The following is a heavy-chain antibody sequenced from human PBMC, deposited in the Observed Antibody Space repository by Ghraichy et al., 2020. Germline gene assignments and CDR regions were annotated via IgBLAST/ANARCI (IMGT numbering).Heavy chain of an antibody. CDR2: IYPGDSDT. CDR3: ARRSGDPNAFDI. V-gene: IGHV5-51*01. CDR1: GYSFSKYW. J-gene: IGHJ3*02. Sequence: GESLNISCKGSGYSFSKYWIGWVRQMPGKGLEWMGIIYPGDSDTRYSPSFQGQVTISADKFISTAYLQWSTLKASDTAMYYCARRSGDPNAFDIWGQGTMVTVSS. D-gene: IGHD2-21*02.